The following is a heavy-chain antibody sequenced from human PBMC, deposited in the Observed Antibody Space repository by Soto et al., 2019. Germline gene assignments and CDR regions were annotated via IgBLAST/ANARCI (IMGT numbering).Heavy chain of an antibody. Sequence: ASVKVPCKASNYTFITYGITWVRQAPGQGLEWVGWITPYNGNTNYGQNFQGRVTMTADTSTSTAYMELGSLTTDDTAVYYCARDTSFYFDYWGQGTRVTVSS. CDR3: ARDTSFYFDY. CDR2: ITPYNGNT. CDR1: NYTFITYG. D-gene: IGHD2-2*01. V-gene: IGHV1-18*01. J-gene: IGHJ4*02.